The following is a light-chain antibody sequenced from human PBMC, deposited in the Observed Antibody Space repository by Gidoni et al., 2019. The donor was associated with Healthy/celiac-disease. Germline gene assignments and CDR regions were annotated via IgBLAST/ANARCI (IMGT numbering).Light chain of an antibody. Sequence: SYELTLPTTVSVYPGQTARITGSGAALPKKNADWCQQKAGQAPVLVIYEDSKRPSAIPEIFSGSSSCTMATFTISGAQVEDEADYYCYSTDSSGNLVFGGGTKLTVL. CDR2: EDS. CDR3: YSTDSSGNLV. CDR1: ALPKKN. V-gene: IGLV3-10*01. J-gene: IGLJ2*01.